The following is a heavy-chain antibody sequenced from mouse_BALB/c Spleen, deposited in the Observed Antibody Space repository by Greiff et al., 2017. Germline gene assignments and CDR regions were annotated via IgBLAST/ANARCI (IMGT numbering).Heavy chain of an antibody. Sequence: EVQLVESGGDLVKPGGSLKLSCAASGFTFSSYGMSWVRQTPDKRLEWVATISSGYSYTYYPDSVKGRFTISRDNAKNTLYLQMSSLKSEDTAMYYCARQGTSFAYWGQGTLVTVSA. CDR2: ISSGYSYT. CDR1: GFTFSSYG. CDR3: ARQGTSFAY. J-gene: IGHJ3*01. V-gene: IGHV5-6*01.